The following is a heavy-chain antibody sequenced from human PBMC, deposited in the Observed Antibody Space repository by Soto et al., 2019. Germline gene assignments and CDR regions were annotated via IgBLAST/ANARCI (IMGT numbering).Heavy chain of an antibody. CDR2: IIPIFGTA. Sequence: QVQLVQSGAEVKKPGSSVKVSCKDSGGTFSSYAISWVRQAPGQGLEWMGGIIPIFGTANYAQKFQGRATITADKSTSTAYMELSSLRSEDTAVYYCTSDSGIAAESGYFDYWGQGTLVTVSS. D-gene: IGHD6-13*01. V-gene: IGHV1-69*06. CDR3: TSDSGIAAESGYFDY. J-gene: IGHJ4*02. CDR1: GGTFSSYA.